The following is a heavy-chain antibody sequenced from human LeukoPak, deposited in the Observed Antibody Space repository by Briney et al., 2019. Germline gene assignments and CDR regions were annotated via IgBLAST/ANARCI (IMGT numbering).Heavy chain of an antibody. J-gene: IGHJ4*02. V-gene: IGHV4-34*01. D-gene: IGHD2-15*01. CDR2: INHSGST. CDR3: ASLGYCSGGSCYSRRYFDY. Sequence: SETLSLTCAVYGGSFSGYYWSWIRQPPGKGLEWIGEINHSGSTNYNPSLKSRVTISVDTSKNQFSLKLSSVTAADTAVYYCASLGYCSGGSCYSRRYFDYWGQGTLVTVSS. CDR1: GGSFSGYY.